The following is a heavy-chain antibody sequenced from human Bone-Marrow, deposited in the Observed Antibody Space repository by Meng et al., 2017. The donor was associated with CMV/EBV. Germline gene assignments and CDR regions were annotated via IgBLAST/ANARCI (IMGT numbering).Heavy chain of an antibody. CDR1: GFTFSNAW. D-gene: IGHD2-2*01. V-gene: IGHV3-15*01. J-gene: IGHJ6*02. CDR2: IKSKTDGGTK. Sequence: GESLKISCAASGFTFSNAWMSWVRQAPGKGLEWVGRIKSKTDGGTKDYAAPVKGRFTISRDDSKNTLYLQMNSLRAEDTAVYYCARDMRCSSTSCYHPRGYYGMDVWGQGTTVTVSS. CDR3: ARDMRCSSTSCYHPRGYYGMDV.